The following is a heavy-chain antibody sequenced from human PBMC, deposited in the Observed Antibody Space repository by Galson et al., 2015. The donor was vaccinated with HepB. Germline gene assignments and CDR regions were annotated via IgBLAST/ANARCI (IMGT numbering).Heavy chain of an antibody. D-gene: IGHD3-22*01. CDR2: IDWDDDK. CDR1: GFSLSTSGMC. J-gene: IGHJ1*01. V-gene: IGHV2-70*01. Sequence: PALVKPTQTLTLTCTFSGFSLSTSGMCVSWIRQPPGKALEWLALIDWDDDKYYSISLKTRLTISKDTSKNQVVLTMTNMDPVDTATYYWARMSDSSGYYSEYFQHWGQGTLVTVSS. CDR3: ARMSDSSGYYSEYFQH.